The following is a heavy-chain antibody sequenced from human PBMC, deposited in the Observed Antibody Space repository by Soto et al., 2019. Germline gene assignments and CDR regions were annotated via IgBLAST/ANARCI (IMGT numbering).Heavy chain of an antibody. Sequence: SETLSLTCTVSGGSINNYFWSWIRQPPGRGLKWMGYIRYSGSTNYSPSFKSRVSMSVDTSKNQVSLRLTSVTNTDTAVYYCARGNGWYYPWGQGTLVTVSS. D-gene: IGHD6-19*01. J-gene: IGHJ5*02. CDR1: GGSINNYF. CDR3: ARGNGWYYP. V-gene: IGHV4-59*01. CDR2: IRYSGST.